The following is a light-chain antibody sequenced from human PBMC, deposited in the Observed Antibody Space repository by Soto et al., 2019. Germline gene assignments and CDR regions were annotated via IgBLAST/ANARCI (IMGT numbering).Light chain of an antibody. J-gene: IGLJ2*01. CDR3: SSYAGGNNLI. V-gene: IGLV2-14*01. Sequence: QSALTQPASVSGSPGQSITISCTGTSSDIGGYNYVSWYQQHPGKAPKLMIYDVSNRPSGVSNRFSGSKSGNTASLTISGLQAEDEADYYCSSYAGGNNLIFGGGTKLTVL. CDR1: SSDIGGYNY. CDR2: DVS.